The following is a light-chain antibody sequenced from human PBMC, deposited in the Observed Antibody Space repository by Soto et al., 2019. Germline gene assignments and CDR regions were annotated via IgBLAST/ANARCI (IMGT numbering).Light chain of an antibody. CDR1: QSISSY. J-gene: IGKJ4*01. CDR2: DAS. V-gene: IGKV3-11*01. Sequence: ESVLAQSPGTLSLSPGERATLSCRASQSISSYLAWYQQKRGQAPRLLIYDASNRATGIPARFSGSGSGTDFTLTISSLETEDFAVYYCQQRSSWPLTFGGGTKVDI. CDR3: QQRSSWPLT.